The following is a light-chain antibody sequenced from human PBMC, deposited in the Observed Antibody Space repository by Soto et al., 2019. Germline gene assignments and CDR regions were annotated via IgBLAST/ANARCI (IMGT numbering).Light chain of an antibody. J-gene: IGLJ2*01. V-gene: IGLV1-51*01. Sequence: QSVLTQPPSMSAAPGQKVTISCSGSSSNIENNYVSWYQQDPGTAPKLLFYDNNRRPSGIPDRFSGSKSGTSATLGITGLQPGDEAHYYCVTWDSSLNVVVFGGGTKVTVL. CDR3: VTWDSSLNVVV. CDR1: SSNIENNY. CDR2: DNN.